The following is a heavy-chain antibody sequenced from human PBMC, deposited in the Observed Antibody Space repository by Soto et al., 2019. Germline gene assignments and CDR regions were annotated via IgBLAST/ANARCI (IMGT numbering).Heavy chain of an antibody. Sequence: SVKVSCKASGFTFTSSAMQWVRQARGQRLEWMGWIVVGSGNTNYAQKFQERVTITRDTSTSTAYMEVSSLRSEDTAVYYCARAAYYYESSGYYPGDYWGQGTLVTVSS. CDR3: ARAAYYYESSGYYPGDY. CDR2: IVVGSGNT. CDR1: GFTFTSSA. J-gene: IGHJ4*02. D-gene: IGHD3-22*01. V-gene: IGHV1-58*02.